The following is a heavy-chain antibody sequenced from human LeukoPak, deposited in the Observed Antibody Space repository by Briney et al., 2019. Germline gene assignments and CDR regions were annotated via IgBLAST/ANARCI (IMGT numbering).Heavy chain of an antibody. D-gene: IGHD5-24*01. J-gene: IGHJ4*02. CDR2: ISTSSSYI. Sequence: GGSLRLSCAASGFTFNSYTMNWVRQAPGKGLEWVSSISTSSSYIYYADSVKGRFTISRDNAKNSLYLHMNSLRAEDTAVYYCARDGYNDYWGQGTLVTVSS. V-gene: IGHV3-21*01. CDR1: GFTFNSYT. CDR3: ARDGYNDY.